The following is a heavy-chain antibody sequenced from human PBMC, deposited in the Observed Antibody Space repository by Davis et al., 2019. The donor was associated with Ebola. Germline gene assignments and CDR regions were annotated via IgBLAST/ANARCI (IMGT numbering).Heavy chain of an antibody. CDR2: INGDGSRT. CDR3: AKDWEDIVVVVAATEQYYFDY. J-gene: IGHJ4*02. Sequence: GESLKISCETSGFIFRNYVMSWVRQVPGKGLVWVSRINGDGSRTTYADSVKGRFTISRDNSKNTLYLQMNSLRAEDTAVYYCAKDWEDIVVVVAATEQYYFDYWGQGTLVTVSS. V-gene: IGHV3-23*01. D-gene: IGHD2-15*01. CDR1: GFIFRNYV.